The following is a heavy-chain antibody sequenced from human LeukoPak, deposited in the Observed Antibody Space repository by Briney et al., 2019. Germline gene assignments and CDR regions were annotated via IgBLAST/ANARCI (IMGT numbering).Heavy chain of an antibody. J-gene: IGHJ3*02. D-gene: IGHD6-25*01. CDR3: ARDGGQNSDAFDI. Sequence: GGSLRLSCAASGFTFSSYSMNWVRQAPGKGLEWVSYISSSSSTIYYADSVKGRFTISRDNAKNSPYLQMNSLRAEDTAVYYCARDGGQNSDAFDIWGQGTMVTVSS. V-gene: IGHV3-48*01. CDR1: GFTFSSYS. CDR2: ISSSSSTI.